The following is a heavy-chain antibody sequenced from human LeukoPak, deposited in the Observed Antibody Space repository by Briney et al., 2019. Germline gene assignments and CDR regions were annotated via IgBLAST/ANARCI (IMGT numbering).Heavy chain of an antibody. D-gene: IGHD3-22*01. Sequence: GGSLRLSCAASGFTFSSSAMSWVRQAPGKGLEWVSGISGSGGRTYYADSVKGRFTISRDNSKNTLHLQMNSLRAEDTAVYYCAKGHIPYYYDSSGYYYGDYWGQGTLVTVSS. CDR1: GFTFSSSA. J-gene: IGHJ4*02. CDR3: AKGHIPYYYDSSGYYYGDY. V-gene: IGHV3-23*01. CDR2: ISGSGGRT.